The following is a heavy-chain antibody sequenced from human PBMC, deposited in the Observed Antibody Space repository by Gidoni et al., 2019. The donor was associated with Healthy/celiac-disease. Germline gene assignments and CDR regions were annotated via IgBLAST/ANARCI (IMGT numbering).Heavy chain of an antibody. V-gene: IGHV4-59*01. CDR3: ATGYYGMDV. CDR1: GGSISSYY. J-gene: IGHJ6*02. CDR2: IYYSGST. Sequence: QVQLQESGPGLVKPSETLSLTCTVSGGSISSYYWSWIRQPPGKGLEWIGYIYYSGSTNYNPSLKSRVTISVDTSKNQFSLKLSSVTAADTAVYYCATGYYGMDVWGQGTTVTVSS.